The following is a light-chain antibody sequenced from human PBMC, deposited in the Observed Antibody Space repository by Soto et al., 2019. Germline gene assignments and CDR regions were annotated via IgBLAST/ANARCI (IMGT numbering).Light chain of an antibody. CDR3: QQYDSSLTWT. CDR1: QSVRNNY. J-gene: IGKJ1*01. Sequence: EIVLTQSPGTLSLSPGDRATLSCRASQSVRNNYLAWYQQKPGQAPRLLIYGASSRATGIPDRFSGSVSGTDFTLSGSGSETDFTLTISSLEPEDFAMYYCQQYDSSLTWTFGQGTKVEIK. V-gene: IGKV3-20*01. CDR2: GAS.